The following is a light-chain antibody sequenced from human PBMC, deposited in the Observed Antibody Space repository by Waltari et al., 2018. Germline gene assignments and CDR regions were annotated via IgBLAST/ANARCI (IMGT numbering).Light chain of an antibody. CDR2: DAS. Sequence: IVLTPFPATLSLSPGERAAPPSRASQSVSSYLAWYQQKPGQAPMLLIYDASNRATGIPARVSGSGSGTDFTLTISSLEPEDFAVYYCQQRSNWLTFGGGTKVEIK. CDR3: QQRSNWLT. CDR1: QSVSSY. V-gene: IGKV3-11*01. J-gene: IGKJ4*01.